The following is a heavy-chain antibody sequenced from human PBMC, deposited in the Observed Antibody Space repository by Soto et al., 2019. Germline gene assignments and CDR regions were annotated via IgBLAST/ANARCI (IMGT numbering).Heavy chain of an antibody. D-gene: IGHD6-13*01. CDR1: GYTFTSYD. CDR3: VREGLYGSSQDNTFDI. CDR2: MNPNSGNT. Sequence: ASVKVSCKASGYTFTSYDINWVRQATGQGLEWMGWMNPNSGNTGYAQKFQGRVTMMRDSSTTTAYMELRSLTSEDTAMYYCVREGLYGSSQDNTFDIWGQGTMVTVSS. J-gene: IGHJ3*02. V-gene: IGHV1-8*01.